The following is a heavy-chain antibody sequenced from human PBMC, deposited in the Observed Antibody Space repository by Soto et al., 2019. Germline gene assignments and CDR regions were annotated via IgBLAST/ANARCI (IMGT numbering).Heavy chain of an antibody. Sequence: SQTLSLTCAVSGCAIRSPGYYWGWIRQPQGKGLEWIGSIYFSGNTYYNPSLRSRVTISVDTSKNQFSLKLTSVTAADTAVYYCARHGGRKTALLQTKINRLDSWAKGSMV. D-gene: IGHD3-16*01. J-gene: IGHJ5*01. V-gene: IGHV4-39*01. CDR3: ARHGGRKTALLQTKINRLDS. CDR1: GCAIRSPGYY. CDR2: IYFSGNT.